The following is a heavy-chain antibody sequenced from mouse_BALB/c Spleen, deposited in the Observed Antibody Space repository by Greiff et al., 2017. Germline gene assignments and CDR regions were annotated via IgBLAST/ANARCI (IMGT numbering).Heavy chain of an antibody. V-gene: IGHV1-61*01. CDR1: GYSFTSYW. CDR3: ARGEYDGNSAWFAY. Sequence: VQLQQPGAELVRPGASVKLSCKASGYSFTSYWMNWVKQRPGQGLEWIGMIYPSDSETRLTQKFKDKATLTVDKSSSTAYMQLSSPTSEDSAVYYVARGEYDGNSAWFAYWGQGTLVTVSA. CDR2: IYPSDSET. D-gene: IGHD2-3*01. J-gene: IGHJ3*01.